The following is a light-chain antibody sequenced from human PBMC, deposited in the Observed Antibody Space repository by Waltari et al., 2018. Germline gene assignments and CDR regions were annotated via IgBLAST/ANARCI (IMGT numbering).Light chain of an antibody. CDR3: YSYAGDINFAV. CDR2: EGT. CDR1: GGDLGTYNL. J-gene: IGLJ1*01. Sequence: QSALTQPASVSGSPGQSITISCTGSGGDLGTYNLVSWYQHHPGKAPNLIIDEGTKRLSGSSDSFSASNSCNTASLTISGLEAEHEADYSCYSYAGDINFAVFGSGPRRNVL. V-gene: IGLV2-23*03.